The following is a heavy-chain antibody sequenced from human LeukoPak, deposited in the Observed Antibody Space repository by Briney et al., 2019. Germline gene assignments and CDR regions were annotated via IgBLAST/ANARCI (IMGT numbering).Heavy chain of an antibody. V-gene: IGHV3-33*06. J-gene: IGHJ6*03. D-gene: IGHD2-2*01. CDR1: GFTFSSYG. CDR2: IWYDGSNK. Sequence: GGSLRLSCAASGFTFSSYGMHWVRQAPGKGLEWVAVIWYDGSNKYYADSVKGRFTISRDNSKNTLYLQMNSLRAEDTAVYYCAKDGRGYCSSTSCGEPATRNYYYYYMDVWGKGTTVTVSS. CDR3: AKDGRGYCSSTSCGEPATRNYYYYYMDV.